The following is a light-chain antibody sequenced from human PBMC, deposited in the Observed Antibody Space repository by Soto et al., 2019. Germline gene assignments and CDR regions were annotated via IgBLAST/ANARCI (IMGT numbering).Light chain of an antibody. V-gene: IGKV3-20*01. CDR2: GVS. CDR3: QQYGDSPYT. J-gene: IGKJ2*01. CDR1: QSVRSTF. Sequence: ENVLTQSPGTLSLSPGERATLSCRASQSVRSTFLAWYQQKPGQAPRVIMYGVSSRATGIPDRFRGSGSGTEFALTISRLEPEDFAVYYCQQYGDSPYTFGQGTKLEIK.